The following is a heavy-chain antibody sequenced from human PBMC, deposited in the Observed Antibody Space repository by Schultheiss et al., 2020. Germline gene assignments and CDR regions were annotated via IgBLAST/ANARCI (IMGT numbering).Heavy chain of an antibody. CDR2: ISSSSSTI. D-gene: IGHD5-24*01. Sequence: GGSLRLSCAASGFTFSSYSMNWVRQAPGKGLEWVSYISSSSSTIYYADSVKGRFTISRDNAKNSLYLQMNSLRAEDTAVYYCARSREMATIIGSGGAFDIWGQGTMVTVSS. CDR3: ARSREMATIIGSGGAFDI. CDR1: GFTFSSYS. J-gene: IGHJ3*02. V-gene: IGHV3-48*04.